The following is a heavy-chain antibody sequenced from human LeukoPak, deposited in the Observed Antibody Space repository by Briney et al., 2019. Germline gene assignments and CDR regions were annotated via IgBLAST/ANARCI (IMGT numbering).Heavy chain of an antibody. V-gene: IGHV3-23*01. J-gene: IGHJ4*02. D-gene: IGHD6-19*01. Sequence: PGGSLRPSCAASGFTFSGHAMSWVRQAPGKGLEWVSAISGSGGSTYYADSVKGRFTISRDKSKNTLYLQMNSLRAEDTAVYYCAKGLAVAGHFDYWGQGTLVTVSS. CDR1: GFTFSGHA. CDR2: ISGSGGST. CDR3: AKGLAVAGHFDY.